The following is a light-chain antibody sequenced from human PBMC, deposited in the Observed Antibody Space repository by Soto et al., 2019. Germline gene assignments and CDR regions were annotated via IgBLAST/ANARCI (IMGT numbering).Light chain of an antibody. CDR3: QQSASTPRT. V-gene: IGKV1-39*01. Sequence: DIQMTQSPSSLSASVGDRVTITCRASQSISSDLAWYQQKPGKAPKLLIYAASSLQTGVPARFSGSGSGTEFSLTISSLQSEDFSTYYCQQSASTPRTFGQGTKVEVK. CDR2: AAS. CDR1: QSISSD. J-gene: IGKJ1*01.